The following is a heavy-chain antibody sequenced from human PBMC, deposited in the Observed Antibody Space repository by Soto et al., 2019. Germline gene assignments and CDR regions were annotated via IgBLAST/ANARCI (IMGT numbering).Heavy chain of an antibody. CDR3: AREYYGLLTGYYTDY. J-gene: IGHJ4*02. CDR2: ISGDGVTT. D-gene: IGHD3-9*01. Sequence: EVQLVESGGDLVQRGGSLRLSCAASGFPFSSYWMHWVRHTPGKGLDWVARISGDGVTTYYADSVTSRFTVSRDNAKNPLSLQISGLRAEDTAVYYCAREYYGLLTGYYTDYWGQGTLVSVSS. V-gene: IGHV3-74*01. CDR1: GFPFSSYW.